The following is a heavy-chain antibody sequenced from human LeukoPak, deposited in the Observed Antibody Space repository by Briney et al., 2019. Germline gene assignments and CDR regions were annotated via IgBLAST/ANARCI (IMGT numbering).Heavy chain of an antibody. D-gene: IGHD6-19*01. CDR3: ARGGWSVDY. V-gene: IGHV4-59*08. Sequence: SETLSLTCSVSGGSMSSYYWSWIRQPPGKGLEWIGYIYYNGKTNYSPSLNSRVTISVDTSRNQFSLRLNSVTAADAAVYYCARGGWSVDYWGQGTLVTVSS. J-gene: IGHJ4*02. CDR2: IYYNGKT. CDR1: GGSMSSYY.